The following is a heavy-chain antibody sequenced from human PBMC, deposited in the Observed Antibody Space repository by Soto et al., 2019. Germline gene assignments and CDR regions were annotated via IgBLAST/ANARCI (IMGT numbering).Heavy chain of an antibody. CDR3: ARVGGQLALDY. V-gene: IGHV4-31*03. CDR1: GGSISSGGYY. D-gene: IGHD6-6*01. J-gene: IGHJ4*02. CDR2: IYYSGST. Sequence: QVQLQESGPGLVKPSQTLSLTCTVSGGSISSGGYYWSWIRQHPGKGLEWSGYIYYSGSTYYNPSLKRRVAISVDTSKNQFSLKLSSVTAADTAVYYCARVGGQLALDYWGQGTLVTVSS.